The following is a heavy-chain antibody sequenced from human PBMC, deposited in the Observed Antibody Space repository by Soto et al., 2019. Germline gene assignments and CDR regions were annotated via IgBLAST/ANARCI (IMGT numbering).Heavy chain of an antibody. J-gene: IGHJ5*02. CDR2: IHYSGSL. D-gene: IGHD4-17*01. CDR3: AKDARYGANA. Sequence: SETLSLTCTVSGGSISRGDDYWSWIRQPPGKGLEWIGYIHYSGSLYYNPSLKSRVTISLDTSKNQFSLTLRSVTAADTAVYYCAKDARYGANAWGQGTLVTVPQ. CDR1: GGSISRGDDY. V-gene: IGHV4-30-4*01.